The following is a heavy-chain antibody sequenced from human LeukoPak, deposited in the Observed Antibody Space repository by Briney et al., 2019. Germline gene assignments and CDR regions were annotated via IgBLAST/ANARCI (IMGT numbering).Heavy chain of an antibody. V-gene: IGHV3-30-3*01. D-gene: IGHD6-13*01. CDR1: GFTFSSYA. Sequence: PGGSLRLSCAASGFTFSSYAMHWVRQAPGKGLEWVAVISYDGSNKYYADSVKGRFTISRDNSKNTLYLQMNSLRAEDTAVYYCARLSGPYSSSWPPVYWGQGTLVTVSS. J-gene: IGHJ4*02. CDR3: ARLSGPYSSSWPPVY. CDR2: ISYDGSNK.